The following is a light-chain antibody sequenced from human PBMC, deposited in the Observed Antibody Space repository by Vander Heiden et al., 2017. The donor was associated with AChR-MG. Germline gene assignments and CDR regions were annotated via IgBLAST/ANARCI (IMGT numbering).Light chain of an antibody. V-gene: IGLV2-11*01. J-gene: IGLJ3*02. CDR2: DVS. Sequence: QSALTQSRSVSGSPGPSVTISCTGTSRDVGGYNYVSWYQQHPGKAPKLMIYDVSKRPSGVPDRFSGSKSGNTASLTISGLQAEDEADYYCCSYAGSYTFSWVFGGGTKLTVL. CDR1: SRDVGGYNY. CDR3: CSYAGSYTFSWV.